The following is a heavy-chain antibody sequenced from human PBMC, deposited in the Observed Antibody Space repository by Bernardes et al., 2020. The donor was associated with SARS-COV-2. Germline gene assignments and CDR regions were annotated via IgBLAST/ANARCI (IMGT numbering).Heavy chain of an antibody. CDR2: IYYSGST. Sequence: SETLSLTCTVSGGSISSYYWSWIRQPPGKGLEWIGYIYYSGSTNYNPSLKSRVTISVDTSKNQFSLKLSSVTAADTAVYYCARLVAGDRLAFDYWGQGTLVTVSS. CDR1: GGSISSYY. V-gene: IGHV4-59*08. J-gene: IGHJ4*02. D-gene: IGHD2-21*01. CDR3: ARLVAGDRLAFDY.